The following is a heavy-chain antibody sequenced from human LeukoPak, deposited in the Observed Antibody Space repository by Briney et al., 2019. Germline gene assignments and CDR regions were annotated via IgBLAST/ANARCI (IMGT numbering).Heavy chain of an antibody. V-gene: IGHV1-69*06. Sequence: SVKVSCKASGGTFNSYDISWVRQAPGQGLEWMGGIMPMLDPAKYAQKLQGRDTITADNSTSTAYMELSSLRSEDTAVYYCASGRTDIIVVPATLRNYYFDYWGQGTLVTVSS. CDR1: GGTFNSYD. J-gene: IGHJ4*02. CDR2: IMPMLDPA. CDR3: ASGRTDIIVVPATLRNYYFDY. D-gene: IGHD2-2*01.